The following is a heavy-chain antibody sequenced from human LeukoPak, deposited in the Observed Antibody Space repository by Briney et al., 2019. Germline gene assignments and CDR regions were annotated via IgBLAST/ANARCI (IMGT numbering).Heavy chain of an antibody. J-gene: IGHJ5*02. CDR1: GFTFSSYN. D-gene: IGHD3-10*01. CDR2: IYDSGST. CDR3: ARHYGP. V-gene: IGHV4-39*01. Sequence: GSLRLSCEASGFTFSSYNMDWVRQAPGKGLEWIGSIYDSGSTYYNPSLKSRVTISVDTSKNQFSLKLNSVTAADTAVYYCARHYGPWGQGTLVTVSS.